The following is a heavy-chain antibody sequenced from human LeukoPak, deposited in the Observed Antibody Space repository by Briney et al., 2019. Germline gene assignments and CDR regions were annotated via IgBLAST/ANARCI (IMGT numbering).Heavy chain of an antibody. CDR3: AREGSTSNYYYYMDV. V-gene: IGHV3-30*01. D-gene: IGHD2-2*01. CDR1: GFTFSSYA. Sequence: GGSLRLSCAASGFTFSSYAMHWVRQAPGKGLEWVAVMSYDGSNKYYADSVKGRFTISRDNSKNTLYLQMNSLRAEDTAVYYCAREGSTSNYYYYMDVWGKGTTVTVSS. CDR2: MSYDGSNK. J-gene: IGHJ6*03.